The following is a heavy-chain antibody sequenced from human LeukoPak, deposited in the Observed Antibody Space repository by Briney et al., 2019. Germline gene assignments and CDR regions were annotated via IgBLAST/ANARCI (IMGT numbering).Heavy chain of an antibody. CDR3: ARDPSYYEDGDY. CDR2: IIPIFGTA. Sequence: SVKVSCKASGGTFSSYAISWVRQAPGQGLEWMGRIIPIFGTANYAQKFQGRVTITTGESTSTAYMELSSLRSEDTAVYYCARDPSYYEDGDYWGQGTLVTVSS. CDR1: GGTFSSYA. D-gene: IGHD3-22*01. V-gene: IGHV1-69*05. J-gene: IGHJ4*02.